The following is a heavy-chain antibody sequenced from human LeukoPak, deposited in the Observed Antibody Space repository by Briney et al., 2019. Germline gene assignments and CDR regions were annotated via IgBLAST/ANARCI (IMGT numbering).Heavy chain of an antibody. J-gene: IGHJ4*02. D-gene: IGHD2-15*01. Sequence: PGGSLRLSCAASGFSFSNYGVSWVRQAPGKGLEWVSIISTNGGSTYYADSVKGRFTMSRDNSENTLYLQMNSLRAEDTAVYYCAQRAYCSGASCYHHFDYWGQGTLVTVSS. CDR1: GFSFSNYG. CDR2: ISTNGGST. V-gene: IGHV3-23*01. CDR3: AQRAYCSGASCYHHFDY.